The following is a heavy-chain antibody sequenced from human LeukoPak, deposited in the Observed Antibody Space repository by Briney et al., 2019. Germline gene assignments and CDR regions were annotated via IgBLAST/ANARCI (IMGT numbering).Heavy chain of an antibody. V-gene: IGHV4-59*01. CDR2: IYYSGST. J-gene: IGHJ4*02. Sequence: SETLSLTCTVSGGSISSYYWSWIRQPPGKGLEWIGYIYYSGSTNYNPSLKSRVTISVDTSNNQFSLKLSSVTAADTAVYYCARALYDDYVWGSYRYFDYWGQGTLVTVSS. D-gene: IGHD3-16*02. CDR3: ARALYDDYVWGSYRYFDY. CDR1: GGSISSYY.